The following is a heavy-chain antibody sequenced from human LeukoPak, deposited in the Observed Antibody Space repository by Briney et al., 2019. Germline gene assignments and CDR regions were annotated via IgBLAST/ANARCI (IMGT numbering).Heavy chain of an antibody. D-gene: IGHD7-27*01. Sequence: GGSLRLSCAASGFTFSSYAMSWVRQAPGKGLEWVSVISGSGGSTYYADSVKGRFTISRDNSKNTLYLQMNSLRAEDTAVYYCAKTNWGSDYFDYWGQGTLVTVSS. CDR3: AKTNWGSDYFDY. J-gene: IGHJ4*02. CDR2: ISGSGGST. CDR1: GFTFSSYA. V-gene: IGHV3-23*01.